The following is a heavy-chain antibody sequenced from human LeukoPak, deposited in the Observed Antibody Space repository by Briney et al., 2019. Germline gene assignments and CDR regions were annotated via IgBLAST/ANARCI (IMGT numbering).Heavy chain of an antibody. CDR3: ARDNQLWLPYY. Sequence: GASVKVSCKAPGYTFTSYGISWVRQAPGQGLEWMGWISAYNGNTNYAQKLQGRVTMTTDTSTSTAYMELRSPRSDDTAVYYCARDNQLWLPYYWGQGTLVTVSS. V-gene: IGHV1-18*04. D-gene: IGHD5-18*01. CDR2: ISAYNGNT. CDR1: GYTFTSYG. J-gene: IGHJ4*02.